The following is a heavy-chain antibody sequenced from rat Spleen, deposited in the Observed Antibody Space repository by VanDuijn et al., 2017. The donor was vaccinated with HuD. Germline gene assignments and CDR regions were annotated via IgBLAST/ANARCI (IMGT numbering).Heavy chain of an antibody. CDR1: GITFNNYW. CDR3: ARRHYGYTDYFDY. D-gene: IGHD1-11*01. J-gene: IGHJ2*01. V-gene: IGHV5-31*01. Sequence: EVQLVESDGGLVQPGRSLKLSCVASGITFNNYWMTWIRQAPGKGLEWVASISNIDDTYYSDSVKGRFTISRDNTKSTLSLQMDILRSEDTATYYCARRHYGYTDYFDYWGQGVMVPVSS. CDR2: ISNIDDT.